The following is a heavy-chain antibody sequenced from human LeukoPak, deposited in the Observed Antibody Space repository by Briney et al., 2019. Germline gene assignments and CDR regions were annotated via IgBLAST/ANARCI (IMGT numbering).Heavy chain of an antibody. Sequence: PGGSLRLSCAASGFTFSSYSMNWVRQAPGKGLEWVSSISSSSSYIYYADSVKGRFTISRDNAKSSLYLQMNSLRAEDTAVYYCARAKGDSSSGVDYWGQGTLVTVSS. J-gene: IGHJ4*02. CDR2: ISSSSSYI. V-gene: IGHV3-21*01. CDR3: ARAKGDSSSGVDY. CDR1: GFTFSSYS. D-gene: IGHD6-13*01.